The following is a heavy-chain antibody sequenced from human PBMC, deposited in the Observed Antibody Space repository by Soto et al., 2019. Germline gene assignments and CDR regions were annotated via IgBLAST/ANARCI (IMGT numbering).Heavy chain of an antibody. J-gene: IGHJ4*02. D-gene: IGHD2-21*01. CDR1: GFSVGGNY. V-gene: IGHV3-53*01. CDR3: ARGPNSDS. CDR2: IYSGGNP. Sequence: EERLVQSGGGLVQPGGSLRLSCAASGFSVGGNYMSWVRQAPGKGLELVSLIYSGGNPFYADSMKGRFNLSRDKSNNMLNLQIDTLTAEDTAEYSCARGPNSDSWGQGTLVIVSS.